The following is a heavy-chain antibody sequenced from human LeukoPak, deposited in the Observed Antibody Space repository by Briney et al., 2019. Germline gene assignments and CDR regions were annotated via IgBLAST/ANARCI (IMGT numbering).Heavy chain of an antibody. D-gene: IGHD6-13*01. Sequence: MSSQTLSLTCAVSGGSINTGDYSWSWIRLPPGKGLQWIGYVYHTKTTYYNPSLKSRVTISVDMSKNQFSLKLNSVTAADTAVYYCARRGSSWSTIDYWGQGTLVTVAS. CDR2: VYHTKTT. V-gene: IGHV4-30-2*01. J-gene: IGHJ4*02. CDR3: ARRGSSWSTIDY. CDR1: GGSINTGDYS.